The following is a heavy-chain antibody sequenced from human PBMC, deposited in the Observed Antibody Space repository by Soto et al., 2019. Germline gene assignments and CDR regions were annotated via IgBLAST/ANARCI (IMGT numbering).Heavy chain of an antibody. CDR1: GGSISSYY. J-gene: IGHJ5*02. CDR3: ARVQATVSNWFDP. Sequence: PSETLSLTCTVSGGSISSYYLSWLRPPPGKGLAWIGYNYYNGSTNYNPSLKSRVTISVDTSKNQLSLKLSSVTAADTAVYYCARVQATVSNWFDPWGQGTLVTVSS. CDR2: NYYNGST. D-gene: IGHD4-4*01. V-gene: IGHV4-59*01.